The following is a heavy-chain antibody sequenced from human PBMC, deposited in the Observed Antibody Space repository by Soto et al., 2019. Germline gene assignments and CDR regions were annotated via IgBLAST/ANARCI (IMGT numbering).Heavy chain of an antibody. D-gene: IGHD3-16*01. CDR3: TTHLMTLKKGGP. CDR1: GFTFSNAW. V-gene: IGHV3-15*07. CDR2: IKSKTDGGTT. Sequence: PGGSLRLACAASGFTFSNAWMNRVRQAPGKGLEWVGRIKSKTDGGTTDYAAPVKGRFTISRDDSKNTLYLQMNSLKTENTAVYYCTTHLMTLKKGGPWGQGTTVTVSS. J-gene: IGHJ6*02.